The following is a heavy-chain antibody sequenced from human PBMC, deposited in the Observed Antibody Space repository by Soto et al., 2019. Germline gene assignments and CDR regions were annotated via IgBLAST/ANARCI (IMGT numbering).Heavy chain of an antibody. J-gene: IGHJ4*02. Sequence: QVQLVQSGAEVKKPGSSVKVSCKVSGGPFSSYILSWVRQAPGQGPEWMGEIIPLFGTTNYGQGFQGRLPIAADVSTNTAYMELSSLRSDDTALYYCVRDSIAASGFDSWGQGTLVTVS. D-gene: IGHD6-13*01. CDR1: GGPFSSYI. CDR3: VRDSIAASGFDS. V-gene: IGHV1-69*12. CDR2: IIPLFGTT.